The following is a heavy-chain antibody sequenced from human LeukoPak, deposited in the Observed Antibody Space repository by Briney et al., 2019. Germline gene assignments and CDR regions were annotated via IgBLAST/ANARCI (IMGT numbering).Heavy chain of an antibody. CDR3: ARRDYGGLLDY. CDR2: SHYSGRT. J-gene: IGHJ4*02. Sequence: SETLSLTCTVSGDSIRSSRYHWAWIRQPPGKGLEWIGSSHYSGRTYYNPSLKSRVTISVDTPKNQLSLKLNSATSSDTAVYFCARRDYGGLLDYWGQGTLVTVSS. V-gene: IGHV4-39*01. CDR1: GDSIRSSRYH. D-gene: IGHD4-23*01.